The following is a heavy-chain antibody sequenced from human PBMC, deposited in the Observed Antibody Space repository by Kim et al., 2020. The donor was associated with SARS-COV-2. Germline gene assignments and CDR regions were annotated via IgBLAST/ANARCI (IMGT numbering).Heavy chain of an antibody. J-gene: IGHJ5*02. CDR1: GGSVSSGSYY. V-gene: IGHV4-61*01. CDR2: IYYSGST. CDR3: ASAIGGYCSGGSCYGDNWFDP. D-gene: IGHD2-15*01. Sequence: SETLSLTCTVSGGSVSSGSYYWSWIRQPPGKGLEWIGYIYYSGSTNYNPSLKSRVTISVDTSKNQFSLKLSSVTAADTAVYYCASAIGGYCSGGSCYGDNWFDPRGQGALVTVSS.